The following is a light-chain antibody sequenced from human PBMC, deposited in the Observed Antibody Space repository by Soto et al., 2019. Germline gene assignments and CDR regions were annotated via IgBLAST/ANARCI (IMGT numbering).Light chain of an antibody. V-gene: IGLV2-14*03. CDR3: TSYTDSATIHV. J-gene: IGLJ1*01. CDR1: TTDVDGYDY. CDR2: DVN. Sequence: QSALTQPASVSGSPGQSITISCTGATTDVDGYDYVSWYQQHPGQAPKLMIFDVNNRPSGVSGRFSGSKSGDTASLTISGPQAKDDGEYYCTSYTDSATIHVFGSGTKVTVL.